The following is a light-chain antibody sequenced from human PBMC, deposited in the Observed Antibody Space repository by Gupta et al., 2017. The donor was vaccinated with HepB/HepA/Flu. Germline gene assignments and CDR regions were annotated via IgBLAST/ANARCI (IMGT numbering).Light chain of an antibody. Sequence: ETVMAQSPATLSVSPGERATLSCRASQSVSSNLAWYKQKPGQAPRLLIYGASTRATGIKVRFSGSGDGTEFTLTISSRQSEDFAPYYCQQENNGPPMCIFGQGTKLEI. J-gene: IGKJ2*04. CDR2: GAS. CDR3: QQENNGPPMCI. CDR1: QSVSSN. V-gene: IGKV3-15*01.